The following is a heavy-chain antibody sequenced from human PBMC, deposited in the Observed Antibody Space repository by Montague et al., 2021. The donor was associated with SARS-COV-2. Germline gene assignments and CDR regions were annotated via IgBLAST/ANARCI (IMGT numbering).Heavy chain of an antibody. D-gene: IGHD3-10*01. CDR1: GGSFSTYS. V-gene: IGHV4-34*01. J-gene: IGHJ6*03. Sequence: SETLSLTCAVHGGSFSTYSWNWIRQPPGKGLEWIGEIHHGGSTNYNPSLKSRVTISADTSKNQFSLKLTSVAAADTAVYYCARLGDGVVPSPILGVGPYYCYHCMDVWGKGTTVTVSS. CDR3: ARLGDGVVPSPILGVGPYYCYHCMDV. CDR2: IHHGGST.